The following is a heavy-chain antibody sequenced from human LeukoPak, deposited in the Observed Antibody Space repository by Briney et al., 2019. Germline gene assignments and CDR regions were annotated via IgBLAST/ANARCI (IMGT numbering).Heavy chain of an antibody. V-gene: IGHV4-38-2*01. J-gene: IGHJ4*02. CDR3: ASLRFLEWLPNYFDY. Sequence: PSETLSLTCAVSGYSISSGYYWGWIRQPPGKGLEWIGSIYHSGSTYYNPSLKSRVTISVDTSKNQFSLKLSSVTAADTAVYYCASLRFLEWLPNYFDYWGQGTLVTVSS. CDR2: IYHSGST. D-gene: IGHD3-3*01. CDR1: GYSISSGYY.